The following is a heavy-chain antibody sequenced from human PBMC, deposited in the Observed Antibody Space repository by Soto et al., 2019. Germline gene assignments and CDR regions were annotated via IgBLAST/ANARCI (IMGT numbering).Heavy chain of an antibody. J-gene: IGHJ1*01. V-gene: IGHV1-18*01. D-gene: IGHD6-19*01. CDR3: ARDARGCDSSGWCEHFQH. CDR1: GYTFTSYG. CDR2: ISAYNGNT. Sequence: QVQLVQSGAEVEKPGASVKVSCKASGYTFTSYGISWVRQAPGQGLEWMGWISAYNGNTNYAQKLQGRVTMTTDTSTSTAYMELRSLRSDDTAVYYCARDARGCDSSGWCEHFQHWGQGTLVTVSS.